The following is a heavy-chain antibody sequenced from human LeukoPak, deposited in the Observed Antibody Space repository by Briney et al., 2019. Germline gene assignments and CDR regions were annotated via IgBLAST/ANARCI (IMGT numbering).Heavy chain of an antibody. J-gene: IGHJ4*02. V-gene: IGHV1-46*01. CDR2: ITPSGGST. Sequence: GASVKVSCKASGYTFTNYYIHWVRRAPGQGLEWMGVITPSGGSTTYAQKFQGRVTITADKSTSTAYMELSSLRSEDTAVYYCARNPRPRGSSWYVGLIDYWGQGTLATVSS. CDR1: GYTFTNYY. CDR3: ARNPRPRGSSWYVGLIDY. D-gene: IGHD6-13*01.